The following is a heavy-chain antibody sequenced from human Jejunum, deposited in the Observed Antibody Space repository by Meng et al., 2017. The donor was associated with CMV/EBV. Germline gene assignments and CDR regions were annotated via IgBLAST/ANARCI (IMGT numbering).Heavy chain of an antibody. CDR2: INKDGSTT. V-gene: IGHV3-74*01. CDR1: GLSFNNYW. D-gene: IGHD3-10*01. CDR3: VTGELFFDY. Sequence: RLSCAASGLSFNNYWMYWVRQVPGKGLVWVSRINKDGSTTVYADSVKGRFTISRDNAKNTLSLQISSLRAEDTAVYYCVTGELFFDYWGQGTLVTVSS. J-gene: IGHJ4*02.